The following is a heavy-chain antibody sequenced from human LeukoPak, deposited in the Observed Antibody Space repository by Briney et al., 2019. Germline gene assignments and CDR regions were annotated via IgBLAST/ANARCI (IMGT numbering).Heavy chain of an antibody. Sequence: PSETLSLTCTVSGGSISSYYWSWIRQPAGKGLEWIGRIYTSGSTNYNPSLKSRVTMSVDTSKNQFSLKLSSVTAADTAVYYCARDQEWPKRYYYYYYGMDVWGQGTTVTVSS. CDR2: IYTSGST. V-gene: IGHV4-4*07. CDR3: ARDQEWPKRYYYYYYGMDV. D-gene: IGHD3-3*01. J-gene: IGHJ6*02. CDR1: GGSISSYY.